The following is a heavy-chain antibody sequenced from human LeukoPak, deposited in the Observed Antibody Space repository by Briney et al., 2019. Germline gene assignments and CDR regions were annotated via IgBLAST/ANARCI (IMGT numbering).Heavy chain of an antibody. D-gene: IGHD6-19*01. CDR3: AGAGVAVAGNAEYFQH. V-gene: IGHV5-10-1*01. CDR1: GYSFTSYR. J-gene: IGHJ1*01. Sequence: GESLKISCKGSGYSFTSYRISWVRQMPGKGLEWMGRIDPSDSYTNYIPSFQGHVTISADKSISTAYLQWSSLKASDTAMYYCAGAGVAVAGNAEYFQHWGQGTLVTVSS. CDR2: IDPSDSYT.